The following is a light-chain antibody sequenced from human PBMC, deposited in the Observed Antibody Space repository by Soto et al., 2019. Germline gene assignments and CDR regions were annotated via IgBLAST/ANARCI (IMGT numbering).Light chain of an antibody. CDR2: HAS. CDR3: QQYRTYWT. CDR1: ESISNW. J-gene: IGKJ1*01. Sequence: IQLTQSPSTLPASVGDRVTLTCRASESISNWLAWYQHKPGTAPKLLIYHASILETAVPSRFSANGSGTEFTLTISSLQPSDFATYYCQQYRTYWTFGQGTRVEIK. V-gene: IGKV1-5*01.